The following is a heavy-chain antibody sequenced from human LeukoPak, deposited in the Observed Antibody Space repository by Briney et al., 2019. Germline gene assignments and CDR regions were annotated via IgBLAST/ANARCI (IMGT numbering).Heavy chain of an antibody. CDR2: ISWNSGSI. V-gene: IGHV3-9*01. D-gene: IGHD7-27*01. CDR3: AKAHTGDDYYGMDV. CDR1: GFTFDDYA. J-gene: IGHJ6*02. Sequence: GRSLRLSCAASGFTFDDYAMHWVRQAPGKGLEWVSGISWNSGSIGYADSVKGRFTISRDNAKNSLYLQMNSLRAEDTALYYCAKAHTGDDYYGMDVWGQGTTVTVSS.